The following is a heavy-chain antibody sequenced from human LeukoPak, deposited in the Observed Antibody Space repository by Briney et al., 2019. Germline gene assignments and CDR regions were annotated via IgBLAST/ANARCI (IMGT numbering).Heavy chain of an antibody. CDR2: INHSGST. CDR3: ARFGSSTWYKGAFDI. D-gene: IGHD6-13*01. Sequence: SETLSLTCAVYGGSFSGYYWSWIRQPPGKGLEWIGEINHSGSTNYNPSLKSRVTISVDTSKNQFSLNLTSVTAADTAVYYCARFGSSTWYKGAFDIWGQGTMVTVAS. CDR1: GGSFSGYY. V-gene: IGHV4-34*01. J-gene: IGHJ3*02.